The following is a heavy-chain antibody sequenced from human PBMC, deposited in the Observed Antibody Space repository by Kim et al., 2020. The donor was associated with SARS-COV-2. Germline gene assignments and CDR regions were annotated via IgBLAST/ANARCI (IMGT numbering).Heavy chain of an antibody. D-gene: IGHD2-2*01. CDR3: ARDPEEYQLLSAWEYYYGMDV. CDR2: ISYDGSNK. CDR1: GFTFSSYA. J-gene: IGHJ6*02. V-gene: IGHV3-30-3*01. Sequence: GGSLRLSCAASGFTFSSYAMHWVRQAPGKGLEWVAVISYDGSNKYYADSVKGRFTISRDNSKNTLYLQMNSLRAEDTAVYYCARDPEEYQLLSAWEYYYGMDVWGQGTTVTVSS.